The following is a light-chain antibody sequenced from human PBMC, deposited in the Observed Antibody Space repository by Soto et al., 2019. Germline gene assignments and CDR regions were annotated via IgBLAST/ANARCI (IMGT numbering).Light chain of an antibody. J-gene: IGKJ3*01. Sequence: EIVMTQSPATLSVSPGERVTLSCRASQSVSSYLAWYQQKPGQPPRLLIYDASTRATGIPARFSGSGSGTEFTLTVTSLQSEAFAIYYCHQYNTWPFFTFGPGTRVDI. CDR3: HQYNTWPFFT. V-gene: IGKV3-15*01. CDR2: DAS. CDR1: QSVSSY.